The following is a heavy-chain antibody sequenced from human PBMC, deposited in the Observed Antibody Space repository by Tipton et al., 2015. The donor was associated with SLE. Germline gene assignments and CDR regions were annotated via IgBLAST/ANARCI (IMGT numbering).Heavy chain of an antibody. Sequence: TLSLTCTVSGGSISGHYLSWIRQPPGKGLEWIGYIYYSGSTYYNPSLKSRVTISVDTSKNQFSLKLSSVTAADTAVYYCARSSGAPDIGYLYYFDYWGQGTLVTVSS. J-gene: IGHJ4*02. V-gene: IGHV4-59*11. CDR2: IYYSGST. D-gene: IGHD3-22*01. CDR1: GGSISGHY. CDR3: ARSSGAPDIGYLYYFDY.